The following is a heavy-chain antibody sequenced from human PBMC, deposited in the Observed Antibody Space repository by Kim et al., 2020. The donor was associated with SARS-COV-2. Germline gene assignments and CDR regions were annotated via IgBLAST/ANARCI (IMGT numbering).Heavy chain of an antibody. CDR2: IYYRGDT. Sequence: SETLSLTCTVSGGSISNYYWSWIRQPPGKGLEWIGYIYYRGDTNYNPSLKSRVTISLDTSKNQFSLKLTSVTAADTAVYYCARDLRGIYKEGVPAAGMDVWGQGTTVTVS. CDR1: GGSISNYY. V-gene: IGHV4-59*12. D-gene: IGHD2-2*01. J-gene: IGHJ6*01. CDR3: ARDLRGIYKEGVPAAGMDV.